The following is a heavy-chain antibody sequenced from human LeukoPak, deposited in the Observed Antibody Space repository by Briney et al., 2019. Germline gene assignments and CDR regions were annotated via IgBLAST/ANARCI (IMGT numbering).Heavy chain of an antibody. J-gene: IGHJ4*02. CDR2: INPSGGST. V-gene: IGHV1-46*03. D-gene: IGHD3-3*01. CDR1: GYTFTRYG. Sequence: ASVKVSCKASGYTFTRYGISWVRQAPGQGLEWMGIINPSGGSTSYAQKFQGRVTMTPDTSTSTGYMELSSLRSEDTAAYYGARTLRGTICGGFIINAFDYWGQGTLVTVSS. CDR3: ARTLRGTICGGFIINAFDY.